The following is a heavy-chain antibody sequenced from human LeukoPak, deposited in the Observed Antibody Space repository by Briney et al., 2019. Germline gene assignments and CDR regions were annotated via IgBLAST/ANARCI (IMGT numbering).Heavy chain of an antibody. CDR2: INHSGST. J-gene: IGHJ4*02. CDR1: GGSISGYY. D-gene: IGHD3-16*02. V-gene: IGHV4-34*01. CDR3: ARGSLDLDY. Sequence: SETLSLTCTVSGGSISGYYWSWIRQPPGKGLEWIGEINHSGSTNYNPSLKSRVTISVDTSKNQFSLKLSSVTAADTAVYYCARGSLDLDYWGQGTLVTVSS.